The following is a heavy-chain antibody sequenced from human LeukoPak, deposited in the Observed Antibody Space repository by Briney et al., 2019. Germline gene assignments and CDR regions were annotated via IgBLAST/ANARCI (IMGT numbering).Heavy chain of an antibody. CDR1: GFTFSTYR. Sequence: PGGSLRLSCAASGFTFSTYRMHWVRQTPGKGLVWVSSIRNDGTTTNYADSVKGRFTISRDNAKNTLYLQMNSLRAEDTAVYYCVRLYKIEGADLWGRGTLVTVSS. CDR2: IRNDGTTT. J-gene: IGHJ2*01. V-gene: IGHV3-74*01. CDR3: VRLYKIEGADL. D-gene: IGHD1-14*01.